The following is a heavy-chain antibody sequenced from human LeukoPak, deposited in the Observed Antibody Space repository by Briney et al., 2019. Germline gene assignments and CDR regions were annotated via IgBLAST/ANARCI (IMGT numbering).Heavy chain of an antibody. CDR2: ITSGSSHI. CDR3: ARALIGYYFDY. J-gene: IGHJ4*02. CDR1: GFTFSSYN. Sequence: GGSLRLSCAASGFTFSSYNMNWVRQTPGQGLEWVSSITSGSSHIYYADSVKGRFTISRDNAKSSLYLQMNSLRAEDTAVYYCARALIGYYFDYWGQGTLVTVSS. D-gene: IGHD2-8*01. V-gene: IGHV3-21*01.